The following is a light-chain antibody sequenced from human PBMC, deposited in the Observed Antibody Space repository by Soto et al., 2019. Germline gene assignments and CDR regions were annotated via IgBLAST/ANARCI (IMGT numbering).Light chain of an antibody. V-gene: IGKV1-13*02. CDR2: LAS. CDR1: QGISNS. Sequence: AIQLTQSPSSLSASVGDRVAITCRASQGISNSLAWYQQKPGKAPKLLMYLASTLQSGVPPRFSGTGSGTNFTLTISSLQPEDFATYYCQQYYSYPLAFGGGTKVDIK. J-gene: IGKJ4*01. CDR3: QQYYSYPLA.